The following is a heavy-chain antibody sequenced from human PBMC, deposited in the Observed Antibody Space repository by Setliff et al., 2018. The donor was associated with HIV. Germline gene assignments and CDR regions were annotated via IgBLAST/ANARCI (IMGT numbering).Heavy chain of an antibody. J-gene: IGHJ4*02. CDR3: ARQFRYPNRAVAGVDY. CDR2: FYHGGTT. D-gene: IGHD6-19*01. Sequence: PSETLSLTCTVSGGPMSGSNYFWGWFRQPPGKGLEWIGSFYHGGTTHYNPSLKSRVTISVDTSKNQFSLKLSSVTAADTAIYFCARQFRYPNRAVAGVDYWGQGTLVTVSS. V-gene: IGHV4-39*01. CDR1: GGPMSGSNYF.